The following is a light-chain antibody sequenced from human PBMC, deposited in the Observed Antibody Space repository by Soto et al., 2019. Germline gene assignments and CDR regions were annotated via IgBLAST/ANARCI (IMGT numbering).Light chain of an antibody. CDR1: QSIGSW. Sequence: DIQMSQSPSTLSASVGDRDTITCRASQSIGSWLAWYQQKPGKAPKLLIYKASTLESGVPPRFSGDGSGTEFTPTISSPARDHFGTYYCQQYSRLWSFRQGTKVDIK. V-gene: IGKV1-5*03. J-gene: IGKJ1*01. CDR3: QQYSRLWS. CDR2: KAS.